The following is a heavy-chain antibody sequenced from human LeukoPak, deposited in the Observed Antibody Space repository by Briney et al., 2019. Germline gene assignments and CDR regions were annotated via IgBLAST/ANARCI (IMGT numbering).Heavy chain of an antibody. CDR2: IYPGDSET. V-gene: IGHV5-51*01. D-gene: IGHD7-27*01. CDR3: ARQSGYYFDY. CDR1: GYTFTGYY. Sequence: GASVKVSCKASGYTFTGYYMNWVRQAPGQGLEWLGIIYPGDSETRYSPSFQGQVTISADKSNSTAYLQWSSLKASDTAMYYCARQSGYYFDYWGQGTLVTVSS. J-gene: IGHJ4*02.